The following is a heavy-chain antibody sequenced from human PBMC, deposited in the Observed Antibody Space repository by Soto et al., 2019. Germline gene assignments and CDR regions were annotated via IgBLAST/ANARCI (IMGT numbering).Heavy chain of an antibody. CDR3: ARDQSSGVFDY. CDR2: ISHYNGNT. CDR1: GYTFINSA. J-gene: IGHJ4*02. Sequence: QVQLGQSGGEVKQPGASVRVSCKATGYTFINSAIAWVRQAPGQGLEWMGLISHYNGNTNYAEGVKGRVTSTTETSTSTAYTEIRSLRSHDTAVYYCARDQSSGVFDYWGQGTLVTVST. V-gene: IGHV1-18*01. D-gene: IGHD3-22*01.